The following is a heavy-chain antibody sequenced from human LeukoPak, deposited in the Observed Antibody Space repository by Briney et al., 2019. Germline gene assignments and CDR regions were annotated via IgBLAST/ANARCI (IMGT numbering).Heavy chain of an antibody. CDR3: ARAICSGGSCRNWFDP. CDR2: IIPIFGTA. V-gene: IGHV1-69*06. D-gene: IGHD2-15*01. J-gene: IGHJ5*02. Sequence: SVKVSCKASGGTFSSYAISWVRQAPGQGLEWMGGIIPIFGTANYAQKFQGRVTITADKSTSTAYMELSSLRSEDTAVYYCARAICSGGSCRNWFDPWGQGTLVTVSS. CDR1: GGTFSSYA.